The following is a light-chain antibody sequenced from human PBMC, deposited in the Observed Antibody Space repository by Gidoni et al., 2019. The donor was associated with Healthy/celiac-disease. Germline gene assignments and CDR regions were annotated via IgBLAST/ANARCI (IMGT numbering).Light chain of an antibody. CDR1: SSDVGSYNL. V-gene: IGLV2-23*01. CDR3: CSYAGSSTVV. J-gene: IGLJ2*01. Sequence: QSALPHPASVSGPPGQSITISCTGTSSDVGSYNLVSWYQQHPGKAPKLMIYEGSKRPSGVSNRFSGSKSGNTASLTISGLQAEDEADYYCCSYAGSSTVVFGGGTKLTVL. CDR2: EGS.